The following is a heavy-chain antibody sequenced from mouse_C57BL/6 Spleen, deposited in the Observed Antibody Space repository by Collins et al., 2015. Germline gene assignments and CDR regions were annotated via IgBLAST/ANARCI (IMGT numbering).Heavy chain of an antibody. CDR2: ISCYNGAT. D-gene: IGHD2-4*01. Sequence: LVKTGASVKISCKASGYSFTGYYMHWVKQSHGKSLEWIGYISCYNGATSYNQKFKGKATFIVDTSSSTAYMQFNSLTSEDSAVYYCAREGDYGVYYAMDYWGQGTSVTVSS. CDR1: GYSFTGYY. V-gene: IGHV1S34*01. J-gene: IGHJ4*01. CDR3: AREGDYGVYYAMDY.